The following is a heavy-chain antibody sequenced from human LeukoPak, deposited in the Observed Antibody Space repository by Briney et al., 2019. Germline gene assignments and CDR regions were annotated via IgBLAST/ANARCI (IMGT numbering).Heavy chain of an antibody. CDR2: IYYSGTS. CDR3: ARLNYNFFHRLDS. J-gene: IGHJ5*01. D-gene: IGHD1-1*01. Sequence: PSETLSLTCTVSGGSISTSSYYWGWIRQSPGEGLQWIGTIYYSGTSHYNPSLKSRVTMSVDTSKNHFSLKLKSVTAADTAVYYCARLNYNFFHRLDSWGQGSLVTVSS. V-gene: IGHV4-39*07. CDR1: GGSISTSSYY.